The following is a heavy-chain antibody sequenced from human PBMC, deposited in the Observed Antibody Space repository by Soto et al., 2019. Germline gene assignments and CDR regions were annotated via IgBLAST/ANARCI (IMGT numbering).Heavy chain of an antibody. D-gene: IGHD1-1*01. CDR2: IYSGGST. J-gene: IGHJ5*02. Sequence: GGSLRLSCAASGFTVSSNYMSWVRQAPGKGLEWGSVIYSGGSTYYADSVKGRFTISRDNSKNTLYLQMNSLRAEDTAVYYCARNWNDVGDWFDPWGQGTLVTVSS. CDR1: GFTVSSNY. V-gene: IGHV3-53*01. CDR3: ARNWNDVGDWFDP.